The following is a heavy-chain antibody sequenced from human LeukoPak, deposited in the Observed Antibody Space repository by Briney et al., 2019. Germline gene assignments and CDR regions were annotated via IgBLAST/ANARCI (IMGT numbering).Heavy chain of an antibody. D-gene: IGHD3-22*01. V-gene: IGHV3-23*01. CDR2: ISGSGGST. Sequence: PSETLSLTCTVSGGSMIDHYWSWVRQPPGKGLEWVSAISGSGGSTYYANSVRGRFTISRDNSKNTLYLQMNSLGAEDTAIYYCAKGDYYDSSAYYNLFDPWGQGTLVTVSS. CDR3: AKGDYYDSSAYYNLFDP. J-gene: IGHJ5*02. CDR1: GGSMIDHY.